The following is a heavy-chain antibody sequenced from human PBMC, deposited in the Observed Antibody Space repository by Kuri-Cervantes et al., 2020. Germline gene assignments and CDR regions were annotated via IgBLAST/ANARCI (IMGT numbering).Heavy chain of an antibody. CDR3: AKPGLRLLWFGELFGGMDV. CDR2: INPNSGGT. Sequence: ASVKVSCKASGYTFTSYGISWVRQAPGQGLEWMGWINPNSGGTNYAQKFQGRVTMTRDTSISTAYMELSRLRSDDTAVYYCAKPGLRLLWFGELFGGMDVWGQGTTVTVSS. J-gene: IGHJ6*02. D-gene: IGHD3-10*01. V-gene: IGHV1-2*02. CDR1: GYTFTSYG.